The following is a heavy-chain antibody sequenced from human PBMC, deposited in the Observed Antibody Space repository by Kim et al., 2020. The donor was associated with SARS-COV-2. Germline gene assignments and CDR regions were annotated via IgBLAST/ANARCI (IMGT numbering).Heavy chain of an antibody. V-gene: IGHV3-21*01. CDR1: GFTFSSYS. J-gene: IGHJ4*02. CDR2: ISSSSSYI. Sequence: GGSLRLSCAASGFTFSSYSMNWVRQAPGKGLEWVSSISSSSSYIYYADSVKGRFTISRDNAKNSLYLQMNSLRAEDTAVYYCARGVDSSSSAGYWGQGTLVTVSS. CDR3: ARGVDSSSSAGY. D-gene: IGHD6-6*01.